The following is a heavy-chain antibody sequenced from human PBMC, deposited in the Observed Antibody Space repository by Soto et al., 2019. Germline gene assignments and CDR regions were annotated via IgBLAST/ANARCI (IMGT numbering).Heavy chain of an antibody. V-gene: IGHV1-58*01. D-gene: IGHD3-16*02. CDR2: IVVGSGNT. Sequence: ASVKVSCKASGFTFTSSAVQWVRQARGQRLEWIGWIVVGSGNTNYAQKFQERVTITRDMSTSTAYMELSSLRSEDAAVYYCAAVDYDYVWGSYRWSSYDYWGQGTLVTVSS. CDR1: GFTFTSSA. CDR3: AAVDYDYVWGSYRWSSYDY. J-gene: IGHJ4*02.